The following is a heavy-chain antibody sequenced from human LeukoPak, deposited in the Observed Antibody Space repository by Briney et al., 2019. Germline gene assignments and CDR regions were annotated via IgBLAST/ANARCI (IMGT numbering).Heavy chain of an antibody. CDR1: GGTFSSHA. V-gene: IGHV1-69*05. J-gene: IGHJ4*02. D-gene: IGHD6-19*01. Sequence: SVKVSCKASGGTFSSHAISWVRQAPGQGLEWMGGIIPIFGTANYAQKFQGRVTITTDESTSTAYMELSSLRSEDTAVYYCAREKIAVAGYFDYWGQGTLVTVSS. CDR2: IIPIFGTA. CDR3: AREKIAVAGYFDY.